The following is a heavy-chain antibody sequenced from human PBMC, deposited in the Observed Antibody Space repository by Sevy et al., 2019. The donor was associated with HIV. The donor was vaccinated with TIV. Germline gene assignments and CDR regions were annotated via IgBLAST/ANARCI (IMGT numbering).Heavy chain of an antibody. J-gene: IGHJ5*02. D-gene: IGHD3-9*01. CDR2: ITGSGSST. Sequence: WGSLRLSCAASGFTFNFYAMTWVRQAPGKGLEWVSSITGSGSSTYYADSVKGRFTISRDNSKNTLFLQMNSLRAEDTAVYYCAKEHDNSWFDPWGQGTLVTVSS. CDR1: GFTFNFYA. V-gene: IGHV3-23*01. CDR3: AKEHDNSWFDP.